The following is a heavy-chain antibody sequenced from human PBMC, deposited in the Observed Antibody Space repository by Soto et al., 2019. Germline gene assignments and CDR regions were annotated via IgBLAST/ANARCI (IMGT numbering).Heavy chain of an antibody. D-gene: IGHD6-13*01. CDR2: ISYDGSNK. Sequence: QVQLVESGGGVVQPGRSLRLSCAASGFTFSSYGMHWVRQAPGKGLEWVAVISYDGSNKYYADSVKGRFTISRDNSKNTLYLQMNSLRAEDTAVYYCAKAPHSRSWLEGEYFQHWGQGTLVTVSS. J-gene: IGHJ1*01. CDR3: AKAPHSRSWLEGEYFQH. V-gene: IGHV3-30*18. CDR1: GFTFSSYG.